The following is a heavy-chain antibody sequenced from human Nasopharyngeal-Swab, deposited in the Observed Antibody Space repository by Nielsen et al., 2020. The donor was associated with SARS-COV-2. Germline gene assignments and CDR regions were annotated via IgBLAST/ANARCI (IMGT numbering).Heavy chain of an antibody. J-gene: IGHJ6*02. Sequence: SGPTVKPTETLPLTCTVSGFSLSNRSMGVAWIRQAPGKALQWRADLFSSDAKSYNPALKNRDTISKDTSKSQAVLTMTNMDPLETATYYCTRVRFDLLLWHFYYRLDVWGPGTTVTVSS. D-gene: IGHD2-2*01. V-gene: IGHV2-26*02. CDR2: LFSSDAK. CDR1: GFSLSNRSMG. CDR3: TRVRFDLLLWHFYYRLDV.